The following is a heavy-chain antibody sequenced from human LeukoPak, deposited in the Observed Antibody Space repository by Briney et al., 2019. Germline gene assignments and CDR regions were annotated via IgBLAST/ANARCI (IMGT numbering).Heavy chain of an antibody. D-gene: IGHD6-19*01. V-gene: IGHV3-7*01. J-gene: IGHJ4*02. CDR1: GFTFSSYW. Sequence: PGGSLRLSCAASGFTFSSYWMSWVRHAPGKGLGWVANIKRDGSEKYYVDSVKGRFTISRDNAKNSLYLQMNSLRAEDTAVYYCARVGLGWQLDYWGQGTLVTVSS. CDR3: ARVGLGWQLDY. CDR2: IKRDGSEK.